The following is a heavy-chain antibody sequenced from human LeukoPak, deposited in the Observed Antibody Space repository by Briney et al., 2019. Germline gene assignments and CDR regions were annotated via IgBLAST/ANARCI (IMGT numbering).Heavy chain of an antibody. D-gene: IGHD2-2*01. CDR1: GYTFTGYY. CDR2: INPHSGGT. CDR3: ARGVGEYCSSTNCYASHY. Sequence: VASVKVSCKASGYTFTGYYIHWVRQAPGQGLEWMGWINPHSGGTNYAQKFQGGVTMTRDTSITTAYMELSSLRSDDTAVYYCARGVGEYCSSTNCYASHYWGQGTLVTVSS. J-gene: IGHJ4*02. V-gene: IGHV1-2*02.